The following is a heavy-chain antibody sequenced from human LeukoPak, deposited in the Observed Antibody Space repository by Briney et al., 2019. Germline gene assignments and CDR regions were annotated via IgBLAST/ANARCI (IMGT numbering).Heavy chain of an antibody. J-gene: IGHJ4*02. Sequence: PGGSLRLSCAASGFTFSSYWMSWVRQAPGKGLEWVANIKQDGSEKYYVDSVKGRFTISRDNAKNSLYLQMNSLRAEDTAVYYCARVRLRYFDWSVRYYFDYWGQGTLVTVSS. CDR2: IKQDGSEK. V-gene: IGHV3-7*03. CDR1: GFTFSSYW. CDR3: ARVRLRYFDWSVRYYFDY. D-gene: IGHD3-9*01.